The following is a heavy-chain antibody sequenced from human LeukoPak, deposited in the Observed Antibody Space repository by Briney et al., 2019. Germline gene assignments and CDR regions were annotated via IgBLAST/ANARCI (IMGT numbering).Heavy chain of an antibody. J-gene: IGHJ4*02. V-gene: IGHV3-30-3*01. CDR1: GFTFSSYA. CDR3: ARGLYYGSWSYYYHY. CDR2: ISYDGSNK. Sequence: PGGSLRLSCAASGFTFSSYAMHWVRQAPGKGLEWVAVISYDGSNKYYADSVKGRFTISRDNSKNTLYLQMNSLRAEDTAVYYCARGLYYGSWSYYYHYWGQGTLVPVSS. D-gene: IGHD3-10*01.